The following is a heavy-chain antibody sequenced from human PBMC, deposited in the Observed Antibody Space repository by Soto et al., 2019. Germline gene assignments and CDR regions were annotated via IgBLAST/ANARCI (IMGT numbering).Heavy chain of an antibody. CDR1: GFTVANLG. J-gene: IGHJ4*02. V-gene: IGHV3-23*01. CDR2: ISSSGRRT. CDR3: AKLGTDTAMVYFDY. D-gene: IGHD5-18*01. Sequence: PXESLSLTCGTSGFTVANLGMGWVRQAPGKGLYWVSGISSSGRRTYYADSVKGRFTISRDNSKNTLYLQMDSLRADDTAVYYCAKLGTDTAMVYFDYWGQGTLVTVSS.